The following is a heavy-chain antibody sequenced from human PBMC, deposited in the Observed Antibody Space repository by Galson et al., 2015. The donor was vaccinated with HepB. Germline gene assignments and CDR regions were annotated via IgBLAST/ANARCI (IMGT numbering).Heavy chain of an antibody. J-gene: IGHJ4*02. CDR2: INRDGRTT. V-gene: IGHV3-74*01. CDR3: ARGDGGHFDY. Sequence: SLRLSCAASGFIFSSSWMHWVRQAPGEGLVWASRINRDGRTTNYADSVKGRFTISRDNGKNTLYLQMNSLRAEDTAVYYCARGDGGHFDYWGQGTLVTVSS. CDR1: GFIFSSSW. D-gene: IGHD3-16*01.